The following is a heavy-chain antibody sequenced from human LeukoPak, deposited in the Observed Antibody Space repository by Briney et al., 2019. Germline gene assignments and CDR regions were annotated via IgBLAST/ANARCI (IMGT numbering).Heavy chain of an antibody. V-gene: IGHV4-34*01. CDR2: INHSGST. CDR1: GGSFSGYY. CDR3: ARAFSGYDLHSFDY. Sequence: PSETLSLTCAVYGGSFSGYYWSWIRQPPGKGLEWIGEINHSGSTNYNPSLKSRVTISVDTSKNQFSLKLSSVTAADTAVYYCARAFSGYDLHSFDYWGQGTLVTVSS. D-gene: IGHD5-12*01. J-gene: IGHJ4*02.